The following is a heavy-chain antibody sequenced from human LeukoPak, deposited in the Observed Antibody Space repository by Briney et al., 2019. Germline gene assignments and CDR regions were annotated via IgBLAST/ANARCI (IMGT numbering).Heavy chain of an antibody. Sequence: GSLRLSCAASGFTFSSYGMHWVRQAPGKGLEWVAVISYDGSNKYYADSVKGRFTISRDNSKNTLYLQMNSLRAEDTAVYYCAKDSTIFGVVITHDWGQGTLVTVSS. CDR1: GFTFSSYG. CDR3: AKDSTIFGVVITHD. V-gene: IGHV3-30*18. D-gene: IGHD3-3*01. CDR2: ISYDGSNK. J-gene: IGHJ4*02.